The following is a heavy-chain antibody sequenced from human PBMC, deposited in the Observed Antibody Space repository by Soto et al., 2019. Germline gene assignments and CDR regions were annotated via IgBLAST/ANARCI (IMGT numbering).Heavy chain of an antibody. CDR1: GTIFSSYT. J-gene: IGHJ6*02. CDR2: IIPILGET. Sequence: QVQLVQSGAEVKKPGSSVRVSCKASGTIFSSYTISWVRQAPGQGLEWMGRIIPILGETNSAQKFQDRVTLTADKSTNTAYIELNSLRLDDTAVYYCARGLGGRMDDWGQGTTVTVSS. D-gene: IGHD3-16*01. V-gene: IGHV1-69*08. CDR3: ARGLGGRMDD.